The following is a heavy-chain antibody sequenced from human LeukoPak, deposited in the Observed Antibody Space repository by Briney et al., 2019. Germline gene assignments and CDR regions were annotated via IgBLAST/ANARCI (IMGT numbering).Heavy chain of an antibody. CDR1: GGSFSGYY. CDR2: INHSGST. V-gene: IGHV4-34*01. J-gene: IGHJ6*02. D-gene: IGHD2-2*03. Sequence: PSETLSLTCAVYGGSFSGYYWSWIRQPPGKGLEWIGEINHSGSTNYNPSLKSRVTISVDTSKNQFSLKLSSVTAADTAVYYCARDSGYCSSTSCYHYYYGMDVWGQGTTVTVSS. CDR3: ARDSGYCSSTSCYHYYYGMDV.